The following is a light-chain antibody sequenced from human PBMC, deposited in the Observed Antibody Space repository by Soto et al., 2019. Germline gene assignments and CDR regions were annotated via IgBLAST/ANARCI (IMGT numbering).Light chain of an antibody. CDR3: CSYADIVNSHVV. J-gene: IGLJ2*01. V-gene: IGLV2-23*01. Sequence: QSALTQPASVSGSPGHSITISCTAASSEVGTYNLVSWYQQHPGKAPKLIIYEGSKRPSGVSNRFSGSKSGTTASLTISGLQAEDEADYYCCSYADIVNSHVVFGGGTKVTVL. CDR2: EGS. CDR1: SSEVGTYNL.